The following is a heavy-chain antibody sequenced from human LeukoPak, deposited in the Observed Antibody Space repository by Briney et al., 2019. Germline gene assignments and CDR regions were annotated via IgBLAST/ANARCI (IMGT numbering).Heavy chain of an antibody. J-gene: IGHJ4*02. CDR2: INSDGSST. CDR1: GFTFSSYW. V-gene: IGHV3-74*01. D-gene: IGHD2-15*01. Sequence: PGGSLRLSCAASGFTFSSYWMHWVRQAPGKGLVWVSRINSDGSSTSYADSVKGRFTISRDNAKNTLYLQMNSLRAEDTAVYYCARDPKNCSGGSCYSSGTFDYWGQGTLVTVSS. CDR3: ARDPKNCSGGSCYSSGTFDY.